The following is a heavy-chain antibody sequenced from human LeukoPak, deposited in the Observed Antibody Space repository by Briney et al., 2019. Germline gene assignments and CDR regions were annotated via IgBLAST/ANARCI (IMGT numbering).Heavy chain of an antibody. CDR1: EFTFSNYF. CDR3: AKDADYYYDSSGYFDY. D-gene: IGHD3-22*01. CDR2: ISGSGGST. Sequence: GGSLRLSCAASEFTFSNYFMNWVRQAPGKGLEWVSAISGSGGSTYYADSVKGRFTISRDNSKNTLYLQMNSLRAEDTAVYYCAKDADYYYDSSGYFDYWGQGTLVTVSS. V-gene: IGHV3-23*01. J-gene: IGHJ4*02.